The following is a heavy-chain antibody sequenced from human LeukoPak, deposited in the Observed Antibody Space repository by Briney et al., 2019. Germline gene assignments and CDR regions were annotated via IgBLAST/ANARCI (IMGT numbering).Heavy chain of an antibody. J-gene: IGHJ3*01. CDR1: GFTFDNSW. CDR2: INADGSTT. D-gene: IGHD1-14*01. Sequence: GGSLRLSCAASGFTFDNSWGHWVRQAPGKGLVWVSLINADGSTTSYADSVKGRFTISRDNARNTLSLEMNSLTIEDTAVYYCIVVVEPPDSDGFDVWGQGTMITVSS. V-gene: IGHV3-74*01. CDR3: IVVVEPPDSDGFDV.